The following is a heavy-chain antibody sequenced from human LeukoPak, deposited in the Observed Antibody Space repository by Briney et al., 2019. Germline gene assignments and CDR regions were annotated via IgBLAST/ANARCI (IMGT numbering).Heavy chain of an antibody. J-gene: IGHJ4*02. Sequence: SETLSLPCAVYGGSFSGYYWSWIRQPPGKGLEWIGEINHSGSTNYNPSLKSRVTTSVDTSKNQFSLKLSSVTAADTAVYYCARDRGTWNDDGFDYWGQGTLVTVSS. V-gene: IGHV4-34*01. CDR1: GGSFSGYY. CDR2: INHSGST. D-gene: IGHD1-1*01. CDR3: ARDRGTWNDDGFDY.